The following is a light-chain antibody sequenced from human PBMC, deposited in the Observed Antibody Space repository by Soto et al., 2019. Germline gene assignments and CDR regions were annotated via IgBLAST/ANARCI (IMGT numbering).Light chain of an antibody. J-gene: IGKJ4*01. CDR3: HQLNDSPLT. CDR2: AAS. Sequence: DIHMTQSPSSLSASVGDRVTITCRASQSISSYLNWYQQKPGKVPKLLIYAASSLQSGVPSRFSGSGSGTEFTLPISSLQPEDVATYYCHQLNDSPLTFGGGTKVDIK. CDR1: QSISSY. V-gene: IGKV1-9*01.